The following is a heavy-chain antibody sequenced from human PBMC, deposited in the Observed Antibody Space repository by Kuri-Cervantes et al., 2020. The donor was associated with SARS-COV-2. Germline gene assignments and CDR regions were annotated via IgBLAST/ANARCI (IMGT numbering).Heavy chain of an antibody. J-gene: IGHJ5*02. Sequence: ASVKVSCKASGYAFTGYYMHWVRQAPGQGLEWMGWINPNRGGTNYAQKFQGRVTMTRDTSISTAYMELSRLRSDDTAVYYCARCLRGYSYGFALNWFDTWGQGTLVTVSS. CDR2: INPNRGGT. CDR3: ARCLRGYSYGFALNWFDT. V-gene: IGHV1-2*02. CDR1: GYAFTGYY. D-gene: IGHD5-18*01.